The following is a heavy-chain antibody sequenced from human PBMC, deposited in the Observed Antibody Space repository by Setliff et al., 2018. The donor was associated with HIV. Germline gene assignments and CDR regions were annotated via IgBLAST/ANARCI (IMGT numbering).Heavy chain of an antibody. CDR2: FDPEDGET. CDR1: GYTLTELS. D-gene: IGHD7-27*01. V-gene: IGHV1-24*01. J-gene: IGHJ6*03. CDR3: ATHLAGVYYYYMDV. Sequence: ASVKVSCKLSGYTLTELSMHWVRQAPGKGLEWMGGFDPEDGETIYAQKFQGRVTMTEDTSTDTAYMELSSLRSEDTAVYYCATHLAGVYYYYMDVWGKGTTVTVSS.